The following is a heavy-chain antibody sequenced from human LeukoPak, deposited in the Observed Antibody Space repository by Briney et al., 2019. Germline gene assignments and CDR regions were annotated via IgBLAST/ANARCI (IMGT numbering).Heavy chain of an antibody. CDR1: GGSISSASYF. V-gene: IGHV4-31*03. J-gene: IGHJ3*02. CDR3: ARDFNYDSSGYYYRSHDAFDI. Sequence: PSQTLSLTCTVSGGSISSASYFWSWIRQHPGKGLEWIGYIYYSGSTHYNPSLKSRATISIDTSKNQFSLKLSSVTAADTAVYYCARDFNYDSSGYYYRSHDAFDIWGQGTMVTVSS. CDR2: IYYSGST. D-gene: IGHD3-22*01.